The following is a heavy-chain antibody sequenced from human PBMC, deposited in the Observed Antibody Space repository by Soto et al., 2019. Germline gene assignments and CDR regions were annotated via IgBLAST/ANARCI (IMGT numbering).Heavy chain of an antibody. CDR1: GYSFTSYW. D-gene: IGHD2-2*01. CDR2: IYPGDSDT. CDR3: ARLCTGSTSCYTYYYYGMDV. Sequence: PGESLTISCKGSGYSFTSYWIGWVRQMPGKGLEWMGIIYPGDSDTRYSPSFQGRVTISADKSISTAYLQWSSLKASDTAMYYCARLCTGSTSCYTYYYYGMDVWGQGTTVTVSS. V-gene: IGHV5-51*01. J-gene: IGHJ6*02.